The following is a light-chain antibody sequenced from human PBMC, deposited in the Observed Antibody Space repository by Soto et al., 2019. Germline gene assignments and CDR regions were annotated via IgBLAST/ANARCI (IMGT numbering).Light chain of an antibody. CDR1: QSVSSSY. Sequence: EIVLTQSPGTLSLSPGERATLSCRASQSVSSSYLAWYQQKPGQAPRLLIYCASSRATGIPDRFSGSGSGTDFTLTISRLEPEDFAVYYCLQYGSSPRTFGQGTKVDIK. CDR2: CAS. J-gene: IGKJ1*01. V-gene: IGKV3-20*01. CDR3: LQYGSSPRT.